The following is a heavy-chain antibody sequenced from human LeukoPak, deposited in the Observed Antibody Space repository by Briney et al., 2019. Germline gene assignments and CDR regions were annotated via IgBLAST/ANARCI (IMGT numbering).Heavy chain of an antibody. D-gene: IGHD6-13*01. V-gene: IGHV4-61*08. J-gene: IGHJ3*02. CDR2: IYYSGST. Sequence: SETLSLTCTVSGGSISSGGYYWSWIRQPPGKGLEWIGYIYYSGSTNYNPSLKSRVTISVDTSKNQFSLKLSSVTAADTAVYYCARDDGSSWYDAFDIWGQGTMVTVSS. CDR3: ARDDGSSWYDAFDI. CDR1: GGSISSGGYY.